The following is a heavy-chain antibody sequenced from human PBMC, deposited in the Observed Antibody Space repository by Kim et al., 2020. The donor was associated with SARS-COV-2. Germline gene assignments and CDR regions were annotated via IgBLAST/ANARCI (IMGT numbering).Heavy chain of an antibody. J-gene: IGHJ4*02. V-gene: IGHV1-18*01. Sequence: NGNTNYAQKLQGRVTMTTDTSTSTAYMELRSLRSDDTAVYYCARGNELFDYWGQGTLVTVSS. CDR2: NGNT. D-gene: IGHD1-1*01. CDR3: ARGNELFDY.